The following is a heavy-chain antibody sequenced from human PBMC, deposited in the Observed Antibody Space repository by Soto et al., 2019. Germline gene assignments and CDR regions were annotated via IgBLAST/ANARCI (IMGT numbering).Heavy chain of an antibody. V-gene: IGHV3-48*02. D-gene: IGHD6-19*01. CDR3: ARSVEGHFDY. Sequence: EVQLVESGGGLVQPGGSLRLSCAASGFTFSIYSMNWVRQAPGKGLEWFSYITSDTNTIKYADSVKGRFTISRDNAKNSLYLQMNSLRDEDTAVYFCARSVEGHFDYWGQGTVVTVSS. CDR2: ITSDTNTI. J-gene: IGHJ4*02. CDR1: GFTFSIYS.